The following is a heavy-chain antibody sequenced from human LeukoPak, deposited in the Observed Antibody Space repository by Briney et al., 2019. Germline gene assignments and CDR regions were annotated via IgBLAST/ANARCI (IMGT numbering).Heavy chain of an antibody. CDR2: ISSSSSYI. CDR1: GFTFSSYS. CDR3: ARSIVGAPTDNY. D-gene: IGHD1-26*01. J-gene: IGHJ4*02. Sequence: GGSLRLSCAASGFTFSSYSMNWVRQAPGKGLEWVSSISSSSSYIYYADSVKGRFTISRDNAKNSPYLQMNSLRAEDTAVYYCARSIVGAPTDNYWGQGTLVTVSS. V-gene: IGHV3-21*01.